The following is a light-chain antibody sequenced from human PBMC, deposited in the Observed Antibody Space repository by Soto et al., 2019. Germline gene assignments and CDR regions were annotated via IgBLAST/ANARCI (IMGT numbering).Light chain of an antibody. CDR3: FSYTSSGTYV. J-gene: IGLJ1*01. V-gene: IGLV2-14*01. CDR2: EVS. Sequence: ALTQPASVSGSPGQSITISCTGTSSDVGNYKYVSWYQQHPGKAPKLMIYEVSNRPSGVSNRFSGSKSGNTASLTISGLQAEDETDYYCFSYTSSGTYVFGTGTRSPS. CDR1: SSDVGNYKY.